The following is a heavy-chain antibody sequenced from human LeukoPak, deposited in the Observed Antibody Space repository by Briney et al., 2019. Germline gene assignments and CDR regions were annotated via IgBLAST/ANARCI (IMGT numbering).Heavy chain of an antibody. D-gene: IGHD5-18*01. V-gene: IGHV3-66*01. Sequence: GGSLRLSCAASGFTVSSNYMSWVRQAPGKGLEWVSVIYSGGSTYYADSVKGRFTISRDNSKNTLYLQMNSLRAEDTAVYYCAKDPLVQLWSFDYWGQGTLVTVSS. CDR1: GFTVSSNY. J-gene: IGHJ4*02. CDR2: IYSGGST. CDR3: AKDPLVQLWSFDY.